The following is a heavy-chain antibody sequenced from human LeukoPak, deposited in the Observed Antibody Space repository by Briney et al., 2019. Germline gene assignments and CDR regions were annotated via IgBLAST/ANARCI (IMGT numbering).Heavy chain of an antibody. CDR2: IYHSGST. D-gene: IGHD3-22*01. CDR3: ARGRYIYDSSDYYARFDY. J-gene: IGHJ4*02. V-gene: IGHV4-38-2*02. CDR1: GYSISSGYY. Sequence: PSETLSLTCTVSGYSISSGYYWGWIRQPPGKGLEWIGSIYHSGSTYYNPSLKSRVTISVDTSKNQFSLKLSSVTAADTAVYYCARGRYIYDSSDYYARFDYWGQGTLVTVSS.